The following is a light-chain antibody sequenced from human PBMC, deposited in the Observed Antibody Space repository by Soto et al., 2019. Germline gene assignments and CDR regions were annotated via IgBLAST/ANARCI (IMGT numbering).Light chain of an antibody. J-gene: IGLJ2*01. CDR3: AATDDSLGGPV. CDR1: SSNIETNY. CDR2: TNN. V-gene: IGLV1-47*02. Sequence: QSVLTQPPSASGTPGQRVTISCSGSSSNIETNYVYWYQHLPGAAPKLLIFTNNQRPSGVPDRFSASKSGTSASLAISGLRSEDEGDYYCAATDDSLGGPVFGGGTKLPVL.